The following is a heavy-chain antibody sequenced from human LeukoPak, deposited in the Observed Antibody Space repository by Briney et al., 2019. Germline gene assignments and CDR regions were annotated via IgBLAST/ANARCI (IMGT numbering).Heavy chain of an antibody. Sequence: GGSLRLSCAASGFTFSSYWMHWVRQAPGKGLVWVSRINSDGSSTSYADSVRRRFTISRDNAKNSLFLQMDSLRDDDTAVYYCASSDDYGGNRFDYWGRGTLVTVSS. D-gene: IGHD4-23*01. CDR2: INSDGSST. CDR3: ASSDDYGGNRFDY. J-gene: IGHJ4*02. CDR1: GFTFSSYW. V-gene: IGHV3-74*01.